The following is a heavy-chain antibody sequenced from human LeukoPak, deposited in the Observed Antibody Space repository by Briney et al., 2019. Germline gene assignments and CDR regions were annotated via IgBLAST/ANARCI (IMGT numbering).Heavy chain of an antibody. J-gene: IGHJ5*02. V-gene: IGHV1-2*02. CDR3: AREVYYDILTGYWSRFDP. CDR2: INPNSGGT. CDR1: GYTFTGYY. D-gene: IGHD3-9*01. Sequence: ASVKVSCKASGYTFTGYYMHWVRQAPGQGLEWMRCINPNSGGTNYAQKFQGRVTMTRDTSISTAYMELSRLRSDDTAVYYCAREVYYDILTGYWSRFDPWGQGTLVTVSS.